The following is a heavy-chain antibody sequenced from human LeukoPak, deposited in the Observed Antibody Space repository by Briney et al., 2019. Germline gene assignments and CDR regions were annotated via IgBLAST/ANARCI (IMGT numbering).Heavy chain of an antibody. J-gene: IGHJ4*02. Sequence: GGSLRLSCAASGFTFSSYEMNWVRQAPGKGLEWVSYISSSGSTIYYADSVKGRFTISRDNAKNSLYLQMNSLRAEDTAVYYCARRAVLMRLDYWGQGTLVTVSS. CDR2: ISSSGSTI. V-gene: IGHV3-48*03. D-gene: IGHD3-16*01. CDR1: GFTFSSYE. CDR3: ARRAVLMRLDY.